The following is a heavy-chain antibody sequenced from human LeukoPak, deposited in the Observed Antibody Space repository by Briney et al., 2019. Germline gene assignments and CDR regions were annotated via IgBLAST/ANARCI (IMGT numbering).Heavy chain of an antibody. J-gene: IGHJ4*02. V-gene: IGHV4-39*01. CDR3: ARRSDSGSDDGEDYFDY. CDR2: IYYDGST. D-gene: IGHD1-26*01. Sequence: SETLSLTCTVSGGSINSSTFYWGWIRQPPGKGLEWIGSIYYDGSTYYNPSLKSRITISVDTSKNQFSLKLTSVTAADTAVYFCARRSDSGSDDGEDYFDYWGQGTLVTVSS. CDR1: GGSINSSTFY.